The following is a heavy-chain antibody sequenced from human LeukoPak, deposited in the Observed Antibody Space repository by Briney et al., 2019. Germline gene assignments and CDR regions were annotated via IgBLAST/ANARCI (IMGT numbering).Heavy chain of an antibody. D-gene: IGHD1-1*01. CDR1: GGSISSGGYY. CDR3: AREDWNDGGIDY. V-gene: IGHV4-31*03. J-gene: IGHJ4*02. Sequence: PSQTLSLTCTVSGGSISSGGYYWSWIRQHPGKGLEWIGYIYYSGSTYYNPSLKSRVTISVDTSKNQFSLKLSSVTAADTAVYYCAREDWNDGGIDYWGQGTLVTVSS. CDR2: IYYSGST.